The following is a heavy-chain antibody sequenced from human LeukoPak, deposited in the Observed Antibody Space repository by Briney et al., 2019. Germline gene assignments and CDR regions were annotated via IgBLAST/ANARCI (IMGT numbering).Heavy chain of an antibody. CDR3: ARFLPRGYSGYDTNFDY. Sequence: EASVKVSCKASGGTFSSYAISWVRQAPGQGLEWMGGIIPIFGTANYAQKFQGRVTITADESTSTAYMELSSLRSEDTAVYYCARFLPRGYSGYDTNFDYWGQGTLVTVSS. CDR1: GGTFSSYA. CDR2: IIPIFGTA. J-gene: IGHJ4*02. D-gene: IGHD5-12*01. V-gene: IGHV1-69*13.